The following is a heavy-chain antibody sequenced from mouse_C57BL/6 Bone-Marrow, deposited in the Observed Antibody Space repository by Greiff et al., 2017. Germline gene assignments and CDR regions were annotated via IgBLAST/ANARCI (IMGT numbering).Heavy chain of an antibody. Sequence: EVQLQESGGGLVQPKGSLKLSCAASGFTFNTYAMHWVRQAPGKGLEWVARIRSEGSNYATYYADSVKDRFTISRDDSQSMLYLQMNNLKTEDTAMYYCVRFAYWGQGTLVTVSA. CDR1: GFTFNTYA. CDR3: VRFAY. CDR2: IRSEGSNYAT. V-gene: IGHV10-3*01. J-gene: IGHJ3*01.